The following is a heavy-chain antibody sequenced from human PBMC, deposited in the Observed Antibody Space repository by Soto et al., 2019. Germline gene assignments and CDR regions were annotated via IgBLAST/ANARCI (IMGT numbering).Heavy chain of an antibody. D-gene: IGHD3-22*01. CDR2: IIPIFGTA. CDR1: GGTFSSYA. V-gene: IGHV1-69*06. CDR3: ARRAVITFWFDP. J-gene: IGHJ5*02. Sequence: GASVKVSCKASGGTFSSYAISWVRQAPGQGLEWMGGIIPIFGTANYAQKFQGRVTITADKSTSTAYMELSSLRSEDTAVYYCARRAVITFWFDPWGQGTLVTVSS.